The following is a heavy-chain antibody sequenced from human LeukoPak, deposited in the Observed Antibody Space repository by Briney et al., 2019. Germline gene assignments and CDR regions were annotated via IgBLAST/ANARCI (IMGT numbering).Heavy chain of an antibody. CDR2: ISSSGSTI. V-gene: IGHV3-48*03. D-gene: IGHD3-3*01. CDR3: ARVGRFLEWLWCGMDV. J-gene: IGHJ6*02. CDR1: GFTFSSYE. Sequence: GSLRLSCAASGFTFSSYEMNWVRQAPGKGLEWVSYISSSGSTIYYADSVKGRLTISRDNAKNSLYLQMNSLRAEDTAVYYCARVGRFLEWLWCGMDVWGQGTTVTVSS.